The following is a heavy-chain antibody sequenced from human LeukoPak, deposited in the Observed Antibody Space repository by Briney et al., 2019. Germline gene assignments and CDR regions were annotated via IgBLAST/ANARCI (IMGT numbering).Heavy chain of an antibody. CDR2: ISYDGSNK. CDR3: AKDHARWDYGDYDY. CDR1: GFTFSSYG. Sequence: GGSLRLSCAASGFTFSSYGMHWVRQAPGKGLEWAAVISYDGSNKYYADSVKGRFTISRDNSKNTLYLQMNSLRAEDTAVYYCAKDHARWDYGDYDYWGQGTLVTVSS. D-gene: IGHD4-17*01. J-gene: IGHJ4*02. V-gene: IGHV3-30*18.